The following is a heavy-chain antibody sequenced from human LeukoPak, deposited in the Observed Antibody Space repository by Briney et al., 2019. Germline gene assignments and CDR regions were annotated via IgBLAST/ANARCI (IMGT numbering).Heavy chain of an antibody. CDR1: GYSISSGYS. V-gene: IGHV4-38-2*01. Sequence: SETLSLTCAVSGYSISSGYSWGWIRQPPGKGLEWIGYIYHSGSTYYNPSLKSRVTISVDTSKNQFSLKLSSVTAADTAVYYCARTNYYGSGNYARFDYWGQGTLVTVSS. CDR2: IYHSGST. D-gene: IGHD3-10*01. CDR3: ARTNYYGSGNYARFDY. J-gene: IGHJ4*02.